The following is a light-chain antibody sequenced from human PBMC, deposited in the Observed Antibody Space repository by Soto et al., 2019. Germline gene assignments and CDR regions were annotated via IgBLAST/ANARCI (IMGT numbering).Light chain of an antibody. CDR3: QQYDSYSSGP. V-gene: IGKV1-5*01. CDR1: QTVNTW. J-gene: IGKJ1*01. Sequence: SHITHSPSTLSSSVGDRVTITCRASQTVNTWLAWYQQKPGKAPKVLIFDASSLKTGVPSRFSGSGSGTEFTLTISNLQPDDFAIYYCQQYDSYSSGPFGQGTKVDIK. CDR2: DAS.